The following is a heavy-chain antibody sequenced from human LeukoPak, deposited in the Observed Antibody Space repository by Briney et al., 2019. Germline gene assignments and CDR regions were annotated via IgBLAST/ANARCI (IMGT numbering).Heavy chain of an antibody. CDR3: ARVEQYQTSFDY. CDR2: INPNSGGT. D-gene: IGHD1-26*01. Sequence: ASVKVSCKAPGYTFTGYYMHWVRQAPGQGLEWMGWINPNSGGTNYAQKFQGRVTMTRDTSISTAYMELSRLRSDDTAVYYCARVEQYQTSFDYWGQGTLVTVSS. J-gene: IGHJ4*02. CDR1: GYTFTGYY. V-gene: IGHV1-2*02.